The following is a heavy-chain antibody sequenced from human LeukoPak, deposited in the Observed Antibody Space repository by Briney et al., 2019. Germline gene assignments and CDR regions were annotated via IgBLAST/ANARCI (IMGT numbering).Heavy chain of an antibody. CDR3: ARDSRSVLLWFGAEGSPGEFDP. Sequence: GGSLRLSCAASGFTFSSYSMNWVRQAPGKGLEWVSSISSSSSYIYYADSVKGRFTISRDNAKNSLYLQMNSLRAEDTAVYYCARDSRSVLLWFGAEGSPGEFDPWGQGTLVTVSS. J-gene: IGHJ5*02. CDR2: ISSSSSYI. CDR1: GFTFSSYS. V-gene: IGHV3-21*01. D-gene: IGHD3-10*01.